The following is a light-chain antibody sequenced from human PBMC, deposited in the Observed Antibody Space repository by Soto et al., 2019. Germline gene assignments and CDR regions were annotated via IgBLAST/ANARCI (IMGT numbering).Light chain of an antibody. CDR1: SSDVDISNY. V-gene: IGLV2-8*01. Sequence: QSALTQPPSASGSPGQSVTISCTGTSSDVDISNYVSWYQQHPGKAPKLVIYKVTQRPAGVPDRFSSSKSGNTASLTVSRLQAEDEDDYYGSSSAGSNQAIFGGGTKLTVL. J-gene: IGLJ2*01. CDR3: SSSAGSNQAI. CDR2: KVT.